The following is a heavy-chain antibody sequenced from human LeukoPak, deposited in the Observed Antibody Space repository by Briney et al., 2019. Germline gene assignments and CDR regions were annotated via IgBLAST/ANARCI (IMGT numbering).Heavy chain of an antibody. V-gene: IGHV3-74*01. CDR1: GFTFTNYW. CDR2: INSDGSST. J-gene: IGHJ4*02. Sequence: PGGSLRLSCAGSGFTFTNYWMHWVRQAPGKRLVWVSGINSDGSSTNYADSVKGRFTISRDNAKNTLYLQMDSLRDEDTAVYYCGLSMVRALSPDYWGQGTLVTVSS. CDR3: GLSMVRALSPDY. D-gene: IGHD3-10*01.